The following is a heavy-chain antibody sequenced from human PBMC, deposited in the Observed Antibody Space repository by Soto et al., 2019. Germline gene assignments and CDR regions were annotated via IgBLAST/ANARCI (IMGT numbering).Heavy chain of an antibody. CDR1: GFTFSSYA. CDR2: ISASGDST. CDR3: AKVARSAGWFHYFDY. J-gene: IGHJ4*02. Sequence: EVQFLESGGGLVQPGGSLRLSCAVSGFTFSSYAMSWVRQAPGKGMEWVSGISASGDSTYYADSVKGRFTISRDNSKNTLYLQVNSLRAENTALYYCAKVARSAGWFHYFDYWGQGTLVTVSS. V-gene: IGHV3-23*01. D-gene: IGHD6-19*01.